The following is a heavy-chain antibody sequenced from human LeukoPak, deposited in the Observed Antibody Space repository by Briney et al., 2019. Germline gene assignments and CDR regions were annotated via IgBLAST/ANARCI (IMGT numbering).Heavy chain of an antibody. CDR2: INHSGST. CDR3: ARGCQLNSGSFAYNWFDP. V-gene: IGHV4-34*01. D-gene: IGHD1-26*01. J-gene: IGHJ5*02. Sequence: PSETLSLTCAVYGGSFSGYYWSWIRQPPGKGLEWIGEINHSGSTNHNPSLKSRVTISVDTSKNQFSLKLSSVTAADTAVYYCARGCQLNSGSFAYNWFDPWGQGTLVTVSS. CDR1: GGSFSGYY.